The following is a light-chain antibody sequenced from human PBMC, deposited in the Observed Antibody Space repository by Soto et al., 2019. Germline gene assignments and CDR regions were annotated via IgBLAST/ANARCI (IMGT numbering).Light chain of an antibody. CDR3: MQGTHWPFT. CDR1: QGLVYETGDTF. V-gene: IGKV2-30*01. J-gene: IGKJ3*01. CDR2: KVS. Sequence: DVVMTQSPLSLPVTLGQPASISCRSSQGLVYETGDTFLNWFHQRPGQSPRRLIYKVSNRDSGVPDRFSGSGSGTDSTLKISRVEAEDVGVYYCMQGTHWPFTFGPGTKVDIK.